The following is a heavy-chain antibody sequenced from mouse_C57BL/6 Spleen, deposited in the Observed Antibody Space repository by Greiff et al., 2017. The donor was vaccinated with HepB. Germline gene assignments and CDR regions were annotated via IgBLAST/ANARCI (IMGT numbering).Heavy chain of an antibody. CDR2: IDPSDSYT. J-gene: IGHJ3*01. V-gene: IGHV1-69*01. CDR1: GYTFTSYW. CDR3: VSHYYGSSQGAWFAY. Sequence: QVQLQQSGAELVMPGASVKLSCKASGYTFTSYWMHWVKQRPGQGLEWIGEIDPSDSYTNYNQKFKGKSTLTVDKSSSTAYMQLSSLTSEDSAVYYCVSHYYGSSQGAWFAYWGQGTLVTVSA. D-gene: IGHD1-1*01.